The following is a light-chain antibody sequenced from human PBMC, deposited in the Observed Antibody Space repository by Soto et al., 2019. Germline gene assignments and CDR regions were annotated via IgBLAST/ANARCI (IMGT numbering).Light chain of an antibody. V-gene: IGKV3-15*01. CDR3: QQYYHWPLT. Sequence: MVRTQSPSALSVSPGDSATLSCMTSQSVSKNLAWYHQKPGQAPRVLIYGASIRATGVPARFSGSGSGTEFTLTISSLQSEDFALFSCQQYYHWPLTFGQGTKVDVK. CDR2: GAS. CDR1: QSVSKN. J-gene: IGKJ1*01.